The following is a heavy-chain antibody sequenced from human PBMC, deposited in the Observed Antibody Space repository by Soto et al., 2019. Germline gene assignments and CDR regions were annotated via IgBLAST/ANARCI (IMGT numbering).Heavy chain of an antibody. V-gene: IGHV4-30-2*01. CDR3: ARVRPNNYYGMDV. CDR2: IYHSGST. Sequence: SETLSLTCAVSGGSIGSGGYSWSWIRQPPGKGLEWIGYIYHSGSTYYNPSLKSRVTISVDRSKNQLSLKLSSVTAADAAVYYCARVRPNNYYGMDVWGQGTTVTVSS. J-gene: IGHJ6*02. D-gene: IGHD6-6*01. CDR1: GGSIGSGGYS.